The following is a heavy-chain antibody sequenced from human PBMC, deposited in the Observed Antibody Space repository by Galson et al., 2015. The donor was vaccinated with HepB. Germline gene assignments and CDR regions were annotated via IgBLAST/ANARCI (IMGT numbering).Heavy chain of an antibody. D-gene: IGHD3-10*01. J-gene: IGHJ3*01. CDR1: GGSISRYY. V-gene: IGHV4-59*01. CDR3: ARVGYYASGRLDPDAFDF. CDR2: IYGSESI. Sequence: ATLFLTCTVSGGSISRYYWGWIRQPPGKGLEWIGCIYGSESINYNPSLRGRVTISVDTSKNLFSLNLSSVTASDTAVYYCARVGYYASGRLDPDAFDFWGQGTLVTVSS.